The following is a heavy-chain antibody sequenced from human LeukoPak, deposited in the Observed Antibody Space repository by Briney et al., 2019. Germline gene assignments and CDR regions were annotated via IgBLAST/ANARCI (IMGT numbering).Heavy chain of an antibody. CDR1: GSSISSYD. D-gene: IGHD3-3*01. Sequence: SETLSLTCTVSGSSISSYDWSWIRQPPGKGLEWIGDIYYSGSTNYNPSLKSRVTISVDTSKNQFSLQLSSVTAADTAVYYCARHSNTGYITDYWGQGTLVTVSS. CDR3: ARHSNTGYITDY. CDR2: IYYSGST. J-gene: IGHJ4*02. V-gene: IGHV4-59*08.